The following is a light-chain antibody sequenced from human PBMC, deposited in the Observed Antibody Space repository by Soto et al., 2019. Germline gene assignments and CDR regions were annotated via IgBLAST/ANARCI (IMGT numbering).Light chain of an antibody. CDR2: SDN. V-gene: IGLV1-44*01. CDR3: ATWDDSLKGV. CDR1: SSNIGGNT. J-gene: IGLJ2*01. Sequence: QSVLTQPPSASGTPGQRVTISCSGSSSNIGGNTVNWYQHLPGTAPKLLIYSDNQRPSGVPDRFSGSKSGTSASLAISGLQSEDEADYYCATWDDSLKGVFGGGTTVTVL.